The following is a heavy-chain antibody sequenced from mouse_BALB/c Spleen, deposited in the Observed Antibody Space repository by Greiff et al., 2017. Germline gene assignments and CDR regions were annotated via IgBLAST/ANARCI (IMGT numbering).Heavy chain of an antibody. Sequence: EVKLVESGGGLVQPGESLKLSCESNEYEFPSHDMSWVRKTPEKRLELVAAINSDGGSTYYPDTMERRFIISRDNTKKTLYLQMSSLRSEDTALYYCARLGGDYYGSSAWFAYWGQGTLVTVSA. CDR2: INSDGGST. CDR1: EYEFPSHD. CDR3: ARLGGDYYGSSAWFAY. V-gene: IGHV5-2*01. J-gene: IGHJ3*01. D-gene: IGHD1-1*01.